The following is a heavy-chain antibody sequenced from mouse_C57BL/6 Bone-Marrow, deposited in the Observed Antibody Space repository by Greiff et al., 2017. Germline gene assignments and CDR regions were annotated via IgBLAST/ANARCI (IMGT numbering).Heavy chain of an antibody. CDR2: IWWDDDK. V-gene: IGHV8-8*01. Sequence: QVTLKECGPGILQPSQTLSLTCSFSGFSLSTFGMGVGWIRQPSGKGLEWLAHIWWDDDKYYNPALKSRLTISKDTSKNQVFLKIANVDTADTATYYCARQIYYYGSSRWYFDVWGTGTTVTVSS. CDR3: ARQIYYYGSSRWYFDV. D-gene: IGHD1-1*01. CDR1: GFSLSTFGMG. J-gene: IGHJ1*03.